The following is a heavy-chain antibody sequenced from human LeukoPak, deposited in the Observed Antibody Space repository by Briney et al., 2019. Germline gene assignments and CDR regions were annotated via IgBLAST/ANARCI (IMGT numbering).Heavy chain of an antibody. D-gene: IGHD3-10*01. CDR2: IYSGGST. J-gene: IGHJ4*02. V-gene: IGHV3-66*02. CDR1: GFTVSSNY. Sequence: PGGSLRLSCAASGFTVSSNYMSWVRQAPGKGLEWDSVIYSGGSTYYADSVKGRFTISRDNSKNTLYLQMNSLRAEDTAVYYCARVGLWFGELFGDYWGQGTLVTVSS. CDR3: ARVGLWFGELFGDY.